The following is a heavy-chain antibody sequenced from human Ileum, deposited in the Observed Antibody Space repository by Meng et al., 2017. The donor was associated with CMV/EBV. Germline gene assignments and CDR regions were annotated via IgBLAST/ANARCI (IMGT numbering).Heavy chain of an antibody. V-gene: IGHV3-30*02. D-gene: IGHD3-22*01. CDR2: IRYDGSNK. CDR1: GFTFSSNG. CDR3: AKDKDSSGYYYGY. Sequence: GGSLRLSCAASGFTFSSNGMHWVRQAPGKGLEWVAFIRYDGSNKYYADSVKGRFTISRDNSKNTVFLQMNSLRGEDTAVYYCAKDKDSSGYYYGYWGQGTLVTVSS. J-gene: IGHJ4*02.